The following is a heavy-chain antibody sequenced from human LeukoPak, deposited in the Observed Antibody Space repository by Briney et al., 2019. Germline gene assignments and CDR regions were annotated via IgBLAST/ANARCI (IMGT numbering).Heavy chain of an antibody. CDR3: ARTDFWSGYYNRFDP. V-gene: IGHV4-34*01. J-gene: IGHJ5*02. CDR2: INHSGST. Sequence: PSETLSLTCAVYGGSFSGYYWSWIRQPPGKGLEWIGEINHSGSTNYNPSLKSRVTISVDTSKNQFSLKLSSVTAADTAVYYCARTDFWSGYYNRFDPWGQGTLVTVSS. CDR1: GGSFSGYY. D-gene: IGHD3-3*01.